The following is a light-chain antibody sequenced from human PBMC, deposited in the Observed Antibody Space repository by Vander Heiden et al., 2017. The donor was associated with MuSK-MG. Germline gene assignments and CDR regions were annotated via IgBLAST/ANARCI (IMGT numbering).Light chain of an antibody. CDR2: EVT. J-gene: IGLJ2*01. Sequence: QPALTHPASGSGAPRQSLTITWTGTSSDIGNHNLVSWYQQHPGKAHKLMIYEVTKRPSGVSSRFAGAKSRKTASLKISGLQAEDGAYYYRSSYGSGGTGIFGGGTKLSVL. CDR1: SSDIGNHNL. V-gene: IGLV2-23*02. CDR3: SSYGSGGTGI.